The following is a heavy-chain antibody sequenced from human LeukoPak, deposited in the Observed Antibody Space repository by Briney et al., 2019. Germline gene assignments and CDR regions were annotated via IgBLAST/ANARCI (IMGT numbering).Heavy chain of an antibody. V-gene: IGHV4-30-4*08. D-gene: IGHD1-1*01. J-gene: IGHJ4*02. Sequence: TSETLSLTCTVSGGSISSGDYYWSWIRQPPGKGLEWIGYIYYSGSTYYNPSLKSRVTISVDTSKNQFSLKLSSVTAADTAVYYCAREGLEPLPYYFDYWGQGTLVTVSS. CDR1: GGSISSGDYY. CDR3: AREGLEPLPYYFDY. CDR2: IYYSGST.